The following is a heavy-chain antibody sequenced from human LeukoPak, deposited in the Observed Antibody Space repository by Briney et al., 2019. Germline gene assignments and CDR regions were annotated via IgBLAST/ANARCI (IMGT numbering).Heavy chain of an antibody. Sequence: SETLSLTCTVSGGSISSYYWSWIRQPAGKGLEWIGRIYTSGSTNYNPSLKSRVTMSVDTSKNQFSLKLSSVTAADTAVYYCARDKITTIGLPPEHYYYYYGMDVWGQGTTVTVSS. CDR3: ARDKITTIGLPPEHYYYYYGMDV. D-gene: IGHD5-12*01. CDR1: GGSISSYY. J-gene: IGHJ6*02. V-gene: IGHV4-4*07. CDR2: IYTSGST.